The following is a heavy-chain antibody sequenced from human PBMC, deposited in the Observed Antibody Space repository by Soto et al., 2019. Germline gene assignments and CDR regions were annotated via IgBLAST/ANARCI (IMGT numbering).Heavy chain of an antibody. V-gene: IGHV3-48*03. J-gene: IGHJ3*02. CDR1: VLDFKSYE. CDR3: VKEKSVMYSGYDAFDI. Sequence: GGALRLSCAASVLDFKSYEMDWVRQAPGKGLEWVAYIKSGASTIFYTDSVKGRFTISRDDVKNLLFLEMNNLSAEDTAVYYCVKEKSVMYSGYDAFDIWGHGTLVTVSS. D-gene: IGHD5-12*01. CDR2: IKSGASTI.